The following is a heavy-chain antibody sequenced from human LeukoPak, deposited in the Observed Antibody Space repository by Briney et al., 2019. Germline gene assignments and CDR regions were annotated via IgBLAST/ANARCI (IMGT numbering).Heavy chain of an antibody. CDR3: ASSNGFDWSPEYYVDV. Sequence: SETLSLTCSVSGVSISSYWWSWIRQPPGKGLEWIAYVFSSGNTNYNPSLKGRVTISVDISKNQFSLKVTSVTGADTAVYYCASSNGFDWSPEYYVDVWGKGTSVTVSS. J-gene: IGHJ6*03. D-gene: IGHD3-9*01. CDR2: VFSSGNT. CDR1: GVSISSYW. V-gene: IGHV4-59*01.